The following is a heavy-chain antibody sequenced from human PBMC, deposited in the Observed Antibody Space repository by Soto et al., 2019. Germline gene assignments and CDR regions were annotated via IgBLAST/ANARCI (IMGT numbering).Heavy chain of an antibody. Sequence: GGSLRLSCAASGFTLTSYTMNWVRQASGKGLGWVSSITSSSSHIYYADSVKGRFTISRDNAGNSLYLQMNSLRAEDSAVYYCVRERGLSSFYGMDVWGQGTTVTVSS. V-gene: IGHV3-21*01. D-gene: IGHD3-10*01. CDR1: GFTLTSYT. J-gene: IGHJ6*02. CDR2: ITSSSSHI. CDR3: VRERGLSSFYGMDV.